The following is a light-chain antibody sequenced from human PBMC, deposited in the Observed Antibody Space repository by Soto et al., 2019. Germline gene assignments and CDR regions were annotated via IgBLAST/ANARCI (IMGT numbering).Light chain of an antibody. CDR3: QQRDSWPLT. V-gene: IGKV3-11*01. CDR1: QSVRNN. CDR2: DAS. Sequence: ESVLTQSPATLSLSPGERATLSCRASQSVRNNLAWYQQKPGQAPRLLIYDASNRATGIPARFSGSGYGTDFTLTISSLEPEDFGVYYCQQRDSWPLTFGGGTKVDIK. J-gene: IGKJ4*01.